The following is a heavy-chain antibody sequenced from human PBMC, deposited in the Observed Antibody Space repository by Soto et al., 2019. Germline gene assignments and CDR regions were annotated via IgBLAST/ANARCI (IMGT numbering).Heavy chain of an antibody. CDR2: INPFGTP. Sequence: QVQLHQWGAGLLKPSETLSLTCGVYNGSFMGYYWTWVRQPPGKGLEWIGEINPFGTPNYNPSLTCRFAISIDASKHLFSLSLRPLPAAHTAVYYCASLNGGRFLDKGDYWGQGILVTVSS. CDR1: NGSFMGYY. J-gene: IGHJ4*02. CDR3: ASLNGGRFLDKGDY. D-gene: IGHD3-3*01. V-gene: IGHV4-34*01.